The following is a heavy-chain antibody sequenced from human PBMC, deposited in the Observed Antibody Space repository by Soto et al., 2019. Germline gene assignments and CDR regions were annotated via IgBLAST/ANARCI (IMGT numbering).Heavy chain of an antibody. CDR2: ISGSGGST. CDR1: VFTFSSYA. CDR3: AKAQGYCTNGVCYTFFDY. Sequence: GGSLRLSCAASVFTFSSYAMSWVRQAPGKGLEWVSAISGSGGSTYYADSVKGRLTISRDNSKNTLYLQMNSLRAEDTAVYYCAKAQGYCTNGVCYTFFDYWGQGTLVTVSS. J-gene: IGHJ4*02. D-gene: IGHD2-8*01. V-gene: IGHV3-23*01.